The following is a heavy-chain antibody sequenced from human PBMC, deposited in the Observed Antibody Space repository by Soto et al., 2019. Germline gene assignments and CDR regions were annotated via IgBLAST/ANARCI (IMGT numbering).Heavy chain of an antibody. CDR2: VSIGGTNR. V-gene: IGHV3-23*01. CDR1: GFTFSNYA. Sequence: GGSLRLSCAASGFTFSNYAMTWVRQAPGKGMEWVSTVSIGGTNRYYTDSVKGRFTIPRDNSKNTLYLQMDSLRVEDTALYYCAKVNDHYYYEYWGQGALVTVSS. CDR3: AKVNDHYYYEY. J-gene: IGHJ4*02.